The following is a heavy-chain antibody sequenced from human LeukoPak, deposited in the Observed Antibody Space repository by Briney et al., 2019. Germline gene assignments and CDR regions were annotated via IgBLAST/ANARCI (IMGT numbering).Heavy chain of an antibody. CDR2: INHSGST. J-gene: IGHJ6*02. Sequence: SETLSLTCAVYGGSFSGYYWSWIRQPPGKGLEWIGEINHSGSTNYNPSLKSRVTISVDTSENQFSLKLSSVTAADTAVYYCARLPVSLHYYYYGMDVWGQGTTVTVSS. CDR1: GGSFSGYY. CDR3: ARLPVSLHYYYYGMDV. V-gene: IGHV4-34*01.